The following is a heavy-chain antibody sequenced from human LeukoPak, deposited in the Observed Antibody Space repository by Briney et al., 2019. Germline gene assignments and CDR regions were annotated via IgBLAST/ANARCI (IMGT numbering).Heavy chain of an antibody. V-gene: IGHV4-39*01. CDR2: IYYSGST. D-gene: IGHD6-19*01. CDR3: AILGGQWLDIDY. CDR1: GGSTSSSSYY. J-gene: IGHJ4*02. Sequence: SETLSLTCTVSGGSTSSSSYYWGWIRQPPGKGLEWIGSIYYSGSTYYNPSLKSRVTISIDTSKNQFSLKLSSVTAADTAVYYCAILGGQWLDIDYWGQGTLVTVSS.